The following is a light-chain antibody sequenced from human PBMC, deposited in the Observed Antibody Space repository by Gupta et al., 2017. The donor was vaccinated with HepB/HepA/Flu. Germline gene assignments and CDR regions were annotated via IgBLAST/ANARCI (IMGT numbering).Light chain of an antibody. J-gene: IGLJ3*02. CDR1: SDSVSTSYY. CDR2: STK. Sequence: QTVVTQEPSLSVSPGGTVTLTFGLSSDSVSTSYYPSWYQQTPGQAPRSLIASTKTRSFGVPDRFSGSILGNKAALTITGAQAEDDSDYYCALYINRVWVFGGGTKVTVL. CDR3: ALYINRVWV. V-gene: IGLV8-61*01.